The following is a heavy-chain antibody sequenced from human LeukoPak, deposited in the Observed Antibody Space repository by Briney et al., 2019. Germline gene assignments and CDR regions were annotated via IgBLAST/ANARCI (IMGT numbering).Heavy chain of an antibody. Sequence: GGTLRLSCAASGVTFSSFCLNWVRQAPGKGLEWVRFIRYDGIAIQYADSVKGRFTISRDNSKNALYLQMISLRPEDTAVYFCAKGTSGIIAGGHDYYMDVWGKGTTVTISS. V-gene: IGHV3-30*02. J-gene: IGHJ6*03. CDR3: AKGTSGIIAGGHDYYMDV. CDR1: GVTFSSFC. D-gene: IGHD6-13*01. CDR2: IRYDGIAI.